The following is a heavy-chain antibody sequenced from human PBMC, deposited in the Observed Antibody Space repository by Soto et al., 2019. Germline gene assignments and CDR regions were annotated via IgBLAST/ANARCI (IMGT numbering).Heavy chain of an antibody. CDR1: EGSLIGISYY. J-gene: IGHJ3*02. Sequence: TSEPLPVRCHVAEGSLIGISYYRGCIRQNPGKGLEWIGSIYHTGSTYHNPSLKSRVTISVDTSKNQFSLNLSSVTAADTAVYYCARTYGDYGKDDAFDIWGQGTMVTVSS. CDR3: ARTYGDYGKDDAFDI. D-gene: IGHD4-17*01. V-gene: IGHV4-39*01. CDR2: IYHTGST.